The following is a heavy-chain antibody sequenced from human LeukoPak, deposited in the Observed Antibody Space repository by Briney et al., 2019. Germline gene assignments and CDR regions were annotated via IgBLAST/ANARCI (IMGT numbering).Heavy chain of an antibody. CDR2: ISAYKGYR. CDR3: ARRHCRGGSCYFDY. Sequence: ASVKVSCKASGYSFTSYGISWVGQAPGQGLEWMGWISAYKGYRNHAQKVQGRVTMTTDTSTTTAYMELRSLRSDDTAVYYCARRHCRGGSCYFDYWGQGTLVTVSS. D-gene: IGHD2-15*01. J-gene: IGHJ4*02. V-gene: IGHV1-18*01. CDR1: GYSFTSYG.